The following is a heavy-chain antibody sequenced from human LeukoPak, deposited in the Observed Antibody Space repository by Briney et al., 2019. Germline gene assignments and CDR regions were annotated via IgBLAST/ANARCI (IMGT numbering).Heavy chain of an antibody. CDR2: IYYSGST. V-gene: IGHV4-59*08. D-gene: IGHD3-22*01. CDR3: ARHQGDFYDSSGYYQNWFDP. Sequence: PSETLSLTCTVSGGSISIYHWSWIRQPPGKGLEWIGYIYYSGSTNYNPSLKSRVTISVGTSKNQFSLKLSSVTAADTAVYYCARHQGDFYDSSGYYQNWFDPWGQGTLVTVSS. J-gene: IGHJ5*02. CDR1: GGSISIYH.